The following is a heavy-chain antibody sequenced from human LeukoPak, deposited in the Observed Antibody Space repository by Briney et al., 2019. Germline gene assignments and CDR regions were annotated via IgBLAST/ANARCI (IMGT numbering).Heavy chain of an antibody. V-gene: IGHV5-51*01. D-gene: IGHD6-19*01. J-gene: IGHJ6*03. CDR2: IYAGGSET. CDR1: GYSFTSYW. Sequence: GEALKTSWKGSGYSFTSYWNGWGPQMPGKGVGWVGIIYAGGSETRYSTFLQGQVTIPADKSISTDYLQWSSLKDTDTAMYYGASHPPPTTVAGQYYFDDWGKGTMVTVSS. CDR3: ASHPPPTTVAGQYYFDD.